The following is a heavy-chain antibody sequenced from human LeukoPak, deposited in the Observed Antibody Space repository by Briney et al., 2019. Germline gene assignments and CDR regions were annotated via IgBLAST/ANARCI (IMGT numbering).Heavy chain of an antibody. V-gene: IGHV3-66*01. D-gene: IGHD2-2*02. CDR2: IYSGGYT. Sequence: GGSLRLSCAASGFTVSSNYMSWVRQAPGKGLEWVSVIYSGGYTDYADSVKGRFTISRDNSKNTLYLQMNSLRAEDTAVYYCAKWAYCSGTTCYIGDGCFDPWGQGTLVTVSS. CDR1: GFTVSSNY. CDR3: AKWAYCSGTTCYIGDGCFDP. J-gene: IGHJ5*02.